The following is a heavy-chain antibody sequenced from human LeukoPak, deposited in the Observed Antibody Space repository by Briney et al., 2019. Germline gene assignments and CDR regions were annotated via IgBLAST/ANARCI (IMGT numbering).Heavy chain of an antibody. J-gene: IGHJ5*02. Sequence: SVKVSCKASGGTFSSYAISWVRQAPGQGLEWMGGIIPIFGTANYAQKFQGRVTITADESTSTAYMELSSLRSDDTAVYYCARVTKASTSDMGYNWFDPWGQGTLVTVSS. CDR1: GGTFSSYA. CDR3: ARVTKASTSDMGYNWFDP. D-gene: IGHD2-15*01. CDR2: IIPIFGTA. V-gene: IGHV1-69*13.